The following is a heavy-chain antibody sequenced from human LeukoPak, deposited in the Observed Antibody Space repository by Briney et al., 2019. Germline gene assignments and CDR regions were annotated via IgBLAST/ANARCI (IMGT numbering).Heavy chain of an antibody. V-gene: IGHV4-4*07. Sequence: SETLSLTCSVSGASLTIYYWNWIRQPAGKGLEWIGRYASGTTTHNPALKSQFTMSIDTSKNQVSLKLTSVTAADTAVYYCATGDHSFDNWGQGTLVTVTP. D-gene: IGHD7-27*01. CDR1: GASLTIYY. CDR3: ATGDHSFDN. CDR2: YASGTT. J-gene: IGHJ4*02.